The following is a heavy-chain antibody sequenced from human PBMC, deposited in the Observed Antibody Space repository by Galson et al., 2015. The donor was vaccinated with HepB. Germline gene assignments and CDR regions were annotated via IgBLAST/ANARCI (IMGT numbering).Heavy chain of an antibody. V-gene: IGHV3-30*18. CDR1: RFILSNYG. J-gene: IGHJ4*02. D-gene: IGHD4/OR15-4a*01. CDR3: VKESGIPQYGAYFDY. Sequence: SLRLSCAASRFILSNYGMQWVRQPPGRGLQWVAVISSDGGTQYYADSVKGRFTISGDTSKNMPHLQMNSLRPEDTAVYYCVKESGIPQYGAYFDYWGQGALVTVSS. CDR2: ISSDGGTQ.